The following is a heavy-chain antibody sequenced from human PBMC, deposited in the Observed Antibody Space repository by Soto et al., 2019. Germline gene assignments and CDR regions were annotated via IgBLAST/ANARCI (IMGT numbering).Heavy chain of an antibody. V-gene: IGHV4-39*01. CDR1: GGSISNSNHY. D-gene: IGHD1-26*01. CDR2: IYYSGST. Sequence: SETLSLTCTVSGGSISNSNHYWGWIRQPPGKGLEWIGSIYYSGSTHYNPSLKSRVTISVDTSKNQFSLKLSSVTAADTAVYYCARPLYPGILGVTNFDFWGQGTLVTVSS. CDR3: ARPLYPGILGVTNFDF. J-gene: IGHJ4*02.